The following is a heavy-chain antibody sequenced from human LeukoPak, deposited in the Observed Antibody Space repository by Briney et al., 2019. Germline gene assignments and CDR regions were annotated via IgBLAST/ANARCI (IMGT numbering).Heavy chain of an antibody. D-gene: IGHD2-15*01. V-gene: IGHV4-59*01. CDR3: AREARCSGGSCYSYWFDP. J-gene: IGHJ5*02. CDR2: IYYSGST. CDR1: GGSISSYY. Sequence: SETLSLTCTVSGGSISSYYWSWIRQPPGKGLGWIGYIYYSGSTNYNPSLKSRVTISVDTSKNQFSLRLSSVTAADTAVYYCAREARCSGGSCYSYWFDPWGQGTLVTVSS.